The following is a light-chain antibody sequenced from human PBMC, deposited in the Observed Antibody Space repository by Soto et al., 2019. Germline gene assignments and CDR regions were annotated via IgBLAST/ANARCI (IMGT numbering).Light chain of an antibody. J-gene: IGKJ3*01. CDR1: QAIRNN. V-gene: IGKV1-27*01. CDR3: QKYNSVPFT. CDR2: AAS. Sequence: DIQMTQSPSSLSASAGDRVTITCRASQAIRNNLAWYQQKPGKVPKVLIYAASTLQSGVPSRFSGSGSGTDFTLTINSLQPEDVATYYCQKYNSVPFTVAPGTNVDSK.